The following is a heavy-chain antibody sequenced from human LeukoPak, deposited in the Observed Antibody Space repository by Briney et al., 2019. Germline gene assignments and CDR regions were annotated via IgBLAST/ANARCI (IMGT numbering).Heavy chain of an antibody. D-gene: IGHD6-19*01. V-gene: IGHV4-39*02. CDR3: AREEQWLVPY. J-gene: IGHJ4*02. CDR1: GGSISSSSYY. CDR2: IYYSGST. Sequence: SETLSLTCTVSGGSISSSSYYWGWIRQPPGRGLEWIGSIYYSGSTYYNPSLKSRVTISVDTSKNQFSLKLSSVSAADTAVYYCAREEQWLVPYWGQGNLVTVSS.